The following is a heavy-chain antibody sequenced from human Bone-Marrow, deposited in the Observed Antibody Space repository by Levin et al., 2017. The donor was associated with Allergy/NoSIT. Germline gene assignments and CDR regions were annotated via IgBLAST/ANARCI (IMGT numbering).Heavy chain of an antibody. D-gene: IGHD2-2*01. CDR1: GGSFSGYY. CDR3: AREVETWYCSSTSCYRSGYDLYYFDY. V-gene: IGHV4-34*01. Sequence: SETLSLTCAVYGGSFSGYYWSWIRQPPGKGLEWIGEINHSGSTNYNPSLKSRVTISVDTSKNQFSLKLSSVTAADTAVYYCAREVETWYCSSTSCYRSGYDLYYFDYWGQGTLVTVSS. CDR2: INHSGST. J-gene: IGHJ4*02.